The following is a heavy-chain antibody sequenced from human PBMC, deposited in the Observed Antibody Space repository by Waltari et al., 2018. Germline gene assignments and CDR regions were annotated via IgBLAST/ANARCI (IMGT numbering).Heavy chain of an antibody. CDR3: ARGYRVTIFGVVKVFDP. D-gene: IGHD3-3*01. CDR2: MNPNSGNT. V-gene: IGHV1-8*01. J-gene: IGHJ5*02. CDR1: GYTFTSYA. Sequence: QVQLVQSGAELTKPGASVQVSCKASGYTFTSYAINWLRQATGQGLEWMGWMNPNSGNTGYAQKFQGRVTMTRNTSISTAYMELSSLRSEDTAVYYCARGYRVTIFGVVKVFDPWGQGTLVTVSS.